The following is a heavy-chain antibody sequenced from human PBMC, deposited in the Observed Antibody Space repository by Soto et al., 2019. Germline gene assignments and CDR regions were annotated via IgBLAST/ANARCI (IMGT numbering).Heavy chain of an antibody. CDR1: GFTFSSYW. V-gene: IGHV3-7*01. D-gene: IGHD6-19*01. J-gene: IGHJ4*02. CDR2: VNQDGSRS. Sequence: PGGSLRLSCAASGFTFSSYWMSWIRQAPGKGLEWVANVNQDGSRSYLVDSVQGRVSMSRDNAKNSLFLQMDSLIAEDTAVYYCVRGRSCGWHFDSWGQGTLVTVSS. CDR3: VRGRSCGWHFDS.